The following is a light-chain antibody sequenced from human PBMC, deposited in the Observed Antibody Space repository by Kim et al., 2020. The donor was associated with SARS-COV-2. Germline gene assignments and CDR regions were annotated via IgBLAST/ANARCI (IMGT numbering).Light chain of an antibody. J-gene: IGKJ2*01. CDR1: QSVCSHC. CDR2: SVS. Sequence: SPGERATLSCRTRQSVCSHCLAWYQQRPGQAPRLLIYSVSTRATGIPDRFGGSGSGTDFTLTISRLEPEDFAVYYCQQYGVAPPYTFGQGTKLEI. V-gene: IGKV3-20*01. CDR3: QQYGVAPPYT.